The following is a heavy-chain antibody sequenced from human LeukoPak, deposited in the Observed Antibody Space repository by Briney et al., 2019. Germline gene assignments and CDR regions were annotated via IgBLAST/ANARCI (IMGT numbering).Heavy chain of an antibody. D-gene: IGHD6-19*01. CDR3: AKAQPGSIAVAGTSDY. CDR1: GFTFSSYG. CDR2: IRYDGGNK. Sequence: AGGSLRLSCAASGFTFSSYGMHWVRQAPGKGLEWVAFIRYDGGNKYYADSVKGRFTISRDNSKNTLYLQMNSLRAEDTAVYYCAKAQPGSIAVAGTSDYWGQGTLVTVSS. J-gene: IGHJ4*02. V-gene: IGHV3-30*02.